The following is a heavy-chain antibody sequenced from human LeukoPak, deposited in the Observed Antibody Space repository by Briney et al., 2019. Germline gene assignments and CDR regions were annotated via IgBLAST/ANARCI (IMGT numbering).Heavy chain of an antibody. CDR1: GGSISSSSYY. CDR3: ARRAVNDLDY. Sequence: SETLSLTCTVSGGSISSSSYYWAWIRQPPGKGLEWIGSIYYSGSTYYNPSLKSRVTISVDTSKNQFSLKLSSVTAADTAVYHCARRAVNDLDYWGQGTLVTVSS. J-gene: IGHJ4*02. CDR2: IYYSGST. V-gene: IGHV4-39*01. D-gene: IGHD4-17*01.